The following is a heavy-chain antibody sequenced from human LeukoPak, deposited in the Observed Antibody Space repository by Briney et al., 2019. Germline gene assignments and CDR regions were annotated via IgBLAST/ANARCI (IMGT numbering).Heavy chain of an antibody. Sequence: PSETLSLTCTVSRGAISSYYWNWIRQPPGKGLEWIGYISTSGSTNNNPSLKSRVTISVDTSKNQVSLNLTSVTAADTAVYFCARTFWSGYYTSNSSDFYYYMDVWGKGTTVTVSS. CDR2: ISTSGST. CDR1: RGAISSYY. V-gene: IGHV4-4*09. J-gene: IGHJ6*03. CDR3: ARTFWSGYYTSNSSDFYYYMDV. D-gene: IGHD3-3*01.